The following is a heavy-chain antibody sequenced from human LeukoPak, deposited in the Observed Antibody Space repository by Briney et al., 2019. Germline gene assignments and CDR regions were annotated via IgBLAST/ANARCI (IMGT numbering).Heavy chain of an antibody. D-gene: IGHD2-2*01. CDR3: ARTRYCSSTSCPLNWFDP. CDR1: GGTFSSYA. V-gene: IGHV1-69*04. J-gene: IGHJ5*02. CDR2: IIPIFGIA. Sequence: SVKVSCKASGGTFSSYAISWVRQAPGQGLEWMGRIIPIFGIANYAQKFQGRVTITADKSTSTAFMELSSLRSEDTAVYYCARTRYCSSTSCPLNWFDPWGQGTLVTVSS.